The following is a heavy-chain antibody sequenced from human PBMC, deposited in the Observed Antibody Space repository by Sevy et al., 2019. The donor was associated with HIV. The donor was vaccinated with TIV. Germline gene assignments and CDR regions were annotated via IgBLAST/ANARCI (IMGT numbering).Heavy chain of an antibody. CDR2: INHSGST. V-gene: IGHV4-34*01. J-gene: IGHJ4*02. CDR3: ARATSLVTGPNNYYFDY. Sequence: SETLSLTCAVYGGSFSGYYWSWIRQPPGKGLDWIGEINHSGSTNYNPSLKSRVTISLDTSKYQFSLKLSSVTAADTAVYYCARATSLVTGPNNYYFDYWGQGTLVTVSS. CDR1: GGSFSGYY. D-gene: IGHD5-18*01.